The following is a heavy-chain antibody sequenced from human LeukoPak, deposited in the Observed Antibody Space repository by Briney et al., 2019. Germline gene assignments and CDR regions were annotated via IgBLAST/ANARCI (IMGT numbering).Heavy chain of an antibody. V-gene: IGHV4-4*02. Sequence: SETLSLTCAVSGGSISSSNWWSWIRQPPGKGLEWIGEINHSGSTNYNPSLKSRVTISVDTSKNQFSLKLSSVTAADTAVYYCACSNGGWFDPWGQGTLVTVSS. CDR1: GGSISSSNW. CDR3: ACSNGGWFDP. CDR2: INHSGST. J-gene: IGHJ5*02. D-gene: IGHD3-10*02.